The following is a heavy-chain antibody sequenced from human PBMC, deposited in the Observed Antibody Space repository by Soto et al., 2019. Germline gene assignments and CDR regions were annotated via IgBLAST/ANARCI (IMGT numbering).Heavy chain of an antibody. D-gene: IGHD1-1*01. CDR1: GFTFTGSS. V-gene: IGHV1-3*04. Sequence: ASVKVSCKASGFTFTGSSIHWVRQAPGQNLQWLGWIDTNNGRTKYSQTFQGRVTISRDTSASTTYMELNSLKSEDTAVYYCARGHWTQTLADYYLDSWAQGTLVTAPQ. J-gene: IGHJ4*02. CDR2: IDTNNGRT. CDR3: ARGHWTQTLADYYLDS.